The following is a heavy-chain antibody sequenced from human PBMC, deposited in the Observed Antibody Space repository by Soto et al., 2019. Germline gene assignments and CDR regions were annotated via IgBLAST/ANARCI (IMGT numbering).Heavy chain of an antibody. V-gene: IGHV3-30*04. CDR1: GFTFSSYA. Sequence: GGSLRLSCAASGFTFSSYAMPWVRQAPGKRLERVAVTSYDGRNQYYEDSVNGRLTISRDNSKNTLHLQMKPLRAEDTDVYYCARDRAAAGIEDWYFDIWGRGTLVTVSS. CDR3: ARDRAAAGIEDWYFDI. CDR2: TSYDGRNQ. J-gene: IGHJ2*01. D-gene: IGHD6-13*01.